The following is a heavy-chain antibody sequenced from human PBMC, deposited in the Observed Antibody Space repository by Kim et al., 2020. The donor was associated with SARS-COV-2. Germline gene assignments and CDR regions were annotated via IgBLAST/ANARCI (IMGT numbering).Heavy chain of an antibody. V-gene: IGHV4-31*03. CDR1: GGSISSGGYY. CDR2: IYYSGNT. CDR3: ARAETIFGVVIGCFDY. D-gene: IGHD3-3*01. J-gene: IGHJ4*02. Sequence: SETLSLTCTVSGGSISSGGYYWSWIRQHPGKGLEWIGYIYYSGNTYYNPSLKSRVTISVDTSKNQFSLKLSSVTAADTAVDYCARAETIFGVVIGCFDYWGQGTLVTVSS.